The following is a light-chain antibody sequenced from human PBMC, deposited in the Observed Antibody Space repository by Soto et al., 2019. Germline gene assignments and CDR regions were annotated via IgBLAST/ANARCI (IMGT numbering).Light chain of an antibody. CDR2: DAS. V-gene: IGKV1-5*01. CDR1: QNISVW. Sequence: DIQMTQSPSTLSASVGDGVTITCRASQNISVWLAWYQQRPGKAPKFLIYDASSLETGVPSRFSGSGSGTEFTHNIRSLQPDDFATYYCQQYDSSSPTFGQATNLEIK. J-gene: IGKJ2*01. CDR3: QQYDSSSPT.